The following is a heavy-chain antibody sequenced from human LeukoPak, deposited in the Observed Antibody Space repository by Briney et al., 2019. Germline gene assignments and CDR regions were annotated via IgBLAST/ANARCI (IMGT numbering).Heavy chain of an antibody. CDR1: GYTFTGYY. Sequence: ASVKVSCKASGYTFTGYYMHWVRQAPGQGLEWMGWINPNSGGTNYAQKFQGRVTMTRDTSISTAYMELSRLRSDDTAVYYCARAAGIAAAAEAFDIWGQGTMVTVSS. J-gene: IGHJ3*02. CDR2: INPNSGGT. CDR3: ARAAGIAAAAEAFDI. V-gene: IGHV1-2*02. D-gene: IGHD6-13*01.